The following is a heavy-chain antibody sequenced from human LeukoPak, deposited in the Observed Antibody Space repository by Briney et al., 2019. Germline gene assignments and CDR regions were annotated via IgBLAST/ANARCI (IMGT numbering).Heavy chain of an antibody. CDR2: ISYDGSNK. J-gene: IGHJ3*02. V-gene: IGHV3-30*18. Sequence: GRSLRLSCAASGFTFSSYGMHWVRQAPGKGLEWVAVISYDGSNKYYADPEKGRFTISRDNSKNTLYLQMNSLRAEDTAVYYCAKDISAKSVTAAFDIWGQGTMVTVSS. CDR3: AKDISAKSVTAAFDI. CDR1: GFTFSSYG. D-gene: IGHD3-10*01.